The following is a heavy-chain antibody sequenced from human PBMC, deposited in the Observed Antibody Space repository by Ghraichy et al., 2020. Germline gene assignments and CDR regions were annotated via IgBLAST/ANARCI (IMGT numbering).Heavy chain of an antibody. CDR1: GFTFSSYA. CDR2: ISGSGGST. CDR3: AKGRRVLDI. Sequence: LSLTCAASGFTFSSYAMSWVCQAPGKGLEWVSAISGSGGSTYYADSVKGRFTISRDNSKNTLYLQMNSLRAEDTAVYYCAKGRRVLDIWGQGTMVTVSS. V-gene: IGHV3-23*01. D-gene: IGHD2-8*01. J-gene: IGHJ3*02.